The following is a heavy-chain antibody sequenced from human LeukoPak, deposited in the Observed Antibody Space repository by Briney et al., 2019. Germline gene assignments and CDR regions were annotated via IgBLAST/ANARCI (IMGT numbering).Heavy chain of an antibody. J-gene: IGHJ4*02. D-gene: IGHD5-24*01. V-gene: IGHV3-21*01. CDR1: VFTFSSYS. Sequence: PGGSLRLSCAASVFTFSSYSMNWVRQAPGKGLEWVSSISSSSSYIYYADSVKGRFTISRDNAKNSLYLQMNSLRAEDTAVYYCARDGGYNWGYDYWGQGTLVTVSS. CDR3: ARDGGYNWGYDY. CDR2: ISSSSSYI.